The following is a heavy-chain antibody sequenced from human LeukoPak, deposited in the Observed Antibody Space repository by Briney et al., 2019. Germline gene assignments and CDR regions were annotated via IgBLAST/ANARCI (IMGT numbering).Heavy chain of an antibody. V-gene: IGHV3-48*04. CDR2: ISSSGTTT. D-gene: IGHD1-26*01. CDR1: GFAFSFFA. Sequence: GGSLRLSCEASGFAFSFFAMSWLRQPPGKGLEWVSYISSSGTTTFHADSVKGQFTISRDNSKNSLSLRMNSLRVEDTAVYYCARLWGARAFDYWGQGTLVTVSS. J-gene: IGHJ4*02. CDR3: ARLWGARAFDY.